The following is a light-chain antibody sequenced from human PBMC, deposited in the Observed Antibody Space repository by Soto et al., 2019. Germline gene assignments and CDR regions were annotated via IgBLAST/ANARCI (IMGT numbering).Light chain of an antibody. J-gene: IGKJ3*01. CDR2: GAS. CDR3: QQRSNWPPFT. Sequence: EIVLTQSPATLSLSPGERATLSCRASQSVSSYLAWYQQKPAQAPRLLICGASNRATGIPARFSGSGSGTDFTLTISSLEPEDFAVYYCQQRSNWPPFTFGPGTKVDI. V-gene: IGKV3-11*01. CDR1: QSVSSY.